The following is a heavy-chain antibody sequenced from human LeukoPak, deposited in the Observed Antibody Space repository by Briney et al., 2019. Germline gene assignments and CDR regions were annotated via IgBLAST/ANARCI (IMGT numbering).Heavy chain of an antibody. CDR3: AKDDIVVVTAILV. J-gene: IGHJ4*02. V-gene: IGHV3-23*01. CDR2: ISGSGGST. CDR1: GFTFSSYA. Sequence: GGSLRLSCAASGFTFSSYAMSWVRQAPGKGLEWVSAISGSGGSTYYADSVKGRFTISRDNSKNTLYLQMNSLRSEDTAVYYCAKDDIVVVTAILVWGQGSLVTVSS. D-gene: IGHD2-21*02.